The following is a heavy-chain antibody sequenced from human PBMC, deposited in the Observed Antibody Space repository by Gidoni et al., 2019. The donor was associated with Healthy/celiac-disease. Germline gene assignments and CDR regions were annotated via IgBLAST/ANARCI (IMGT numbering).Heavy chain of an antibody. J-gene: IGHJ2*01. Sequence: QLQLQESGPGLVKPSETLSLTCTVSGGSISSSSYYWGWIRQPPGKGLVWIGSIYYSGSTYYNPSLKSRVTISVDTSKNQFSLKLSSVTAADTAVYYCARQTYGSGSSIPSYWYFDLWGRGTLVTVSS. V-gene: IGHV4-39*01. CDR1: GGSISSSSYY. D-gene: IGHD3-10*01. CDR3: ARQTYGSGSSIPSYWYFDL. CDR2: IYYSGST.